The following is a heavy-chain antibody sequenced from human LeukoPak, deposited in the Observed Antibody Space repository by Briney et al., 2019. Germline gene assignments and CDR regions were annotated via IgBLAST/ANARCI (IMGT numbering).Heavy chain of an antibody. V-gene: IGHV4-61*01. CDR2: IYYSGST. J-gene: IGHJ4*02. Sequence: SETLSLTCTVSGGSVSSGSYYWSWIRQPPGKGLEWIGYIYYSGSTNYNPSLKSRVTISVDTSKNQFSLKLSSVTAADTAVYYCARNQDHYDSREYFDYWGQGTLVTVSS. D-gene: IGHD3-22*01. CDR1: GGSVSSGSYY. CDR3: ARNQDHYDSREYFDY.